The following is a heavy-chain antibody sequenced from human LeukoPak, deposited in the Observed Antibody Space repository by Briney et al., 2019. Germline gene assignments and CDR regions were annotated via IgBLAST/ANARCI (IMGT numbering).Heavy chain of an antibody. CDR1: GFTFSSYA. CDR3: AKDYGYSYGLGFDY. D-gene: IGHD5-18*01. Sequence: QPGGYLRLSCAASGFTFSSYAMSWVRQAPGKGLEWVSAISGSGGSTYYADSVKGRFTISRDNSKNTLYLQMNSLRAEDTAVYYCAKDYGYSYGLGFDYWGQGTLVTVSS. J-gene: IGHJ4*02. V-gene: IGHV3-23*01. CDR2: ISGSGGST.